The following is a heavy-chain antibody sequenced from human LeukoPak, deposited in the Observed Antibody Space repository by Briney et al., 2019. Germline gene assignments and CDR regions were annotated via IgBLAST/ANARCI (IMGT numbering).Heavy chain of an antibody. V-gene: IGHV4-39*01. CDR2: IYYSGST. CDR1: GGSVSSIPFY. J-gene: IGHJ4*02. Sequence: SETLSLTCTVSGGSVSSIPFYWGWIRQPPEKGLQWIGNIYYSGSTYYNPSLSSRVTMSVDTPKNQFSLKMTSVTAADTAVYYCARLSKGRYFDYIFDYWGQGILVTVSS. D-gene: IGHD3-9*01. CDR3: ARLSKGRYFDYIFDY.